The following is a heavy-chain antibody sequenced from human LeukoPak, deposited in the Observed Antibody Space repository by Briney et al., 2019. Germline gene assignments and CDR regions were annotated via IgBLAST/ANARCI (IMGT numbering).Heavy chain of an antibody. CDR3: ARRGSWYGDYPGDY. CDR2: IYSGGST. J-gene: IGHJ4*02. CDR1: EFTVSSNY. D-gene: IGHD4-17*01. Sequence: GGSLRLSCAASEFTVSSNYMSWVRQAPGKGLEWVSVIYSGGSTYYADSVKGRFTISRDNSKNTLYLQMNSLRAEDTAVYYCARRGSWYGDYPGDYWGQGTLVTVSS. V-gene: IGHV3-53*01.